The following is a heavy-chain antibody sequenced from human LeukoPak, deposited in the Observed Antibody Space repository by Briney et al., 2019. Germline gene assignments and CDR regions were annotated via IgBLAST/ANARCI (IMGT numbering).Heavy chain of an antibody. Sequence: SGGSLRLSCGASGLTFSTYSMNWVRQAPGKGLEWVSYISSDSGTIYYADSVKGRFTISRDNAKNSLYLQMNSLRAEDTAVYYCARAAQPGFDRWGQGTLVTVSS. CDR1: GLTFSTYS. CDR3: ARAAQPGFDR. J-gene: IGHJ5*02. V-gene: IGHV3-48*01. D-gene: IGHD1-14*01. CDR2: ISSDSGTI.